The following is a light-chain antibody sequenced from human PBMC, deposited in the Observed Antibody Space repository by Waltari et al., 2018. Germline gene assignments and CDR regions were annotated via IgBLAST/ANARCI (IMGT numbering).Light chain of an antibody. J-gene: IGLJ1*01. CDR3: SSYKATSSFYV. CDR2: GVS. Sequence: QSALTQPASVSGSPGQSITISCTGTSSDVGGYNYVSWYQQHPGKAPKLMIYGVSKRPSGVSNRLSGSKSGNTASLTVSGLQIEDEADYYCSSYKATSSFYVFAAATKVTVL. CDR1: SSDVGGYNY. V-gene: IGLV2-14*01.